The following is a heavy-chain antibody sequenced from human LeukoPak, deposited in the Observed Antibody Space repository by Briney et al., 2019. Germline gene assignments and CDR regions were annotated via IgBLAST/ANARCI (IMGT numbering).Heavy chain of an antibody. Sequence: GALRLSCAGSGFTFSRNTMSWVRQAPGRGLEWVSAISNTGGRTDYADSVRGRFTISRDNSKSTLYLQMDSLRAEDTAVYYCARDEDTSALSEYWGQGTLVTVSS. CDR1: GFTFSRNT. CDR3: ARDEDTSALSEY. J-gene: IGHJ4*02. V-gene: IGHV3-23*01. CDR2: ISNTGGRT. D-gene: IGHD2/OR15-2a*01.